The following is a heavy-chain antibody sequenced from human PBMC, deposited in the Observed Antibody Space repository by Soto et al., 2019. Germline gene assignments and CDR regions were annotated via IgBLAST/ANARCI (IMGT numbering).Heavy chain of an antibody. J-gene: IGHJ4*02. Sequence: GGSLRLSCAASGFTFSSYGMHWVRQAPGKGLEWVVVIWYDGSNKYYADSVKGRFTISRDNSKNTLYLQMNSLRAEDTAVYYCASSEYGYGYWGQGTVVA. CDR3: ASSEYGYGY. V-gene: IGHV3-33*01. CDR1: GFTFSSYG. D-gene: IGHD4-17*01. CDR2: IWYDGSNK.